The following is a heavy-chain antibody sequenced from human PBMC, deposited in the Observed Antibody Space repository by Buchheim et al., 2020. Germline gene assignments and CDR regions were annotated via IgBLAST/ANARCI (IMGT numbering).Heavy chain of an antibody. CDR2: INPSGGTT. CDR1: GYTFTSYS. V-gene: IGHV1-46*01. D-gene: IGHD5-12*01. J-gene: IGHJ5*02. CDR3: ARVAYIGIGMNWFDP. Sequence: QVQLVQSRAEVKKPGASVKVSCKASGYTFTSYSMHWVRQAPGQGLEWMGIINPSGGTTSYAQKFQGRVTMTRDTSTSNVYMELSSRRSEDTAVYYCARVAYIGIGMNWFDPWGQGTL.